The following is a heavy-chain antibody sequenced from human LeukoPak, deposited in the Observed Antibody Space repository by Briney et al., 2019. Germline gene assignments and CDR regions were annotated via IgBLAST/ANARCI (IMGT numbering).Heavy chain of an antibody. V-gene: IGHV3-30*02. CDR2: IRYDGSNE. Sequence: GGSLRLSCAASGFTFDDYAMHWVRQAPGKGLEWVAFIRYDGSNEYYVDSVKGRFTISRDNSKNTLYLQMNSLRAEDTAVYYCAKDGLYYYDSSRYYYYYMDVWGKGTTVTISS. CDR3: AKDGLYYYDSSRYYYYYMDV. D-gene: IGHD3-22*01. J-gene: IGHJ6*03. CDR1: GFTFDDYA.